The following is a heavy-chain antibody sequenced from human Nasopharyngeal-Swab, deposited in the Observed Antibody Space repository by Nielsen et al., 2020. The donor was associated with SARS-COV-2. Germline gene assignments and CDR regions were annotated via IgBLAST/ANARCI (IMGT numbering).Heavy chain of an antibody. CDR2: ISWNSGSI. D-gene: IGHD4-17*01. CDR1: GFTFDDYA. J-gene: IGHJ3*02. Sequence: LKISCAASGFTFDDYAMHWVRQAPGKGLEWVSGISWNSGSIGYADSVKGRFTSSRDNAKNSLYLQMNSLRAEDTALYYCASSSDYGDYVRYAFDIWGQGTMVTVSS. CDR3: ASSSDYGDYVRYAFDI. V-gene: IGHV3-9*01.